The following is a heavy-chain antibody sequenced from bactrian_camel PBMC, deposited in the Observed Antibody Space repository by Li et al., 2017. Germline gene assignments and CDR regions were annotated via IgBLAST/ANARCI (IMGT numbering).Heavy chain of an antibody. J-gene: IGHJ4*01. CDR1: GLSFSNYA. Sequence: VQLVESGGGLVQPGGSLRLSCAVSGLSFSNYAMTWVRQAPGKRLEWVSGIHRGGGTTDYVPSLKGRFTISRDNAKNTLYLQMNSLKTEDTAVYYCAIGLFADFGLGLGTQVTVS. V-gene: IGHV3S31*01. D-gene: IGHD5*01. CDR2: IHRGGGTT.